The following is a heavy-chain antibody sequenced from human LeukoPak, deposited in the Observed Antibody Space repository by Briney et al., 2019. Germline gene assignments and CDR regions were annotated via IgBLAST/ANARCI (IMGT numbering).Heavy chain of an antibody. J-gene: IGHJ4*02. CDR1: GFTFSSYA. Sequence: GGSLRLSCAASGFTFSSYAMSWVRQAPGKGLEWVSAISGSGGSTYYADSVKGRFTISRDNSKNTLYLQMNSLRAEDTAVYYCARVYDSSGYYYVQGDYWGQGTLVTVSS. D-gene: IGHD3-22*01. V-gene: IGHV3-23*01. CDR2: ISGSGGST. CDR3: ARVYDSSGYYYVQGDY.